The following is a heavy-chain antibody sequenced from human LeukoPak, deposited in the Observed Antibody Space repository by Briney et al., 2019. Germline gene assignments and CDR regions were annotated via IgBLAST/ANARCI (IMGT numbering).Heavy chain of an antibody. CDR3: ARDPAGGSGP. Sequence: PSQTLSLTCTVSGGSISSGGYYWSWIRQPPGKGLEWIGYIYHSGSTNYNPSLKSRVTMSIDTSKNQVSLKLSSVTAADTAVYYCARDPAGGSGPWGQGTLVTVSS. CDR2: IYHSGST. CDR1: GGSISSGGYY. D-gene: IGHD3-10*01. J-gene: IGHJ4*02. V-gene: IGHV4-30-2*01.